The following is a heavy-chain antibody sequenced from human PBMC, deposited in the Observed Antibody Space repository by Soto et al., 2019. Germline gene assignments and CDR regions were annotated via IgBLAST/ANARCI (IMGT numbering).Heavy chain of an antibody. J-gene: IGHJ6*02. CDR1: GFSLSNPRMG. CDR2: FFSDAER. Sequence: QVTLKKSGPVLVKPTETLTLTCTVSGFSLSNPRMGVSWIRQPPGKPLEWLAHFFSDAERSYSASMQSRLTMSTDTSGSQVVLTMTNMDPVDTATYFCARMDGDYNYYAMDVWGQGTTATVSS. CDR3: ARMDGDYNYYAMDV. D-gene: IGHD4-17*01. V-gene: IGHV2-26*01.